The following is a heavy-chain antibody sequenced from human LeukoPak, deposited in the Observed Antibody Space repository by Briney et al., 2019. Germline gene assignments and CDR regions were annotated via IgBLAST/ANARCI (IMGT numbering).Heavy chain of an antibody. V-gene: IGHV3-23*01. CDR3: AKDQPTGLLWFGEPTLDAFDI. Sequence: GGSLRLSCAASGFTFSSYAMSWVRQAPGQGLEWVSAISGSGGSTYYADSVKGRFTISRDNSKNTLYLQMNSLRAEDTAVYYCAKDQPTGLLWFGEPTLDAFDIWGQGTMVTVSS. J-gene: IGHJ3*02. D-gene: IGHD3-10*01. CDR1: GFTFSSYA. CDR2: ISGSGGST.